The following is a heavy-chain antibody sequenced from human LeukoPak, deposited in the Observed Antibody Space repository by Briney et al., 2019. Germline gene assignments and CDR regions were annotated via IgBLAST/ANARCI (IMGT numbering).Heavy chain of an antibody. CDR3: ARVKTWIQPTHLDY. J-gene: IGHJ4*02. CDR1: GFTFSSYW. CDR2: INSDGRST. D-gene: IGHD5-18*01. Sequence: GGSLRLSCAASGFTFSSYWMHWVRQAPGKGLVWVSRINSDGRSTSYADSVKGRFTISRDNAKNTLYLQMNSLRAEDTAVYYCARVKTWIQPTHLDYWGQGTLVTVSS. V-gene: IGHV3-74*01.